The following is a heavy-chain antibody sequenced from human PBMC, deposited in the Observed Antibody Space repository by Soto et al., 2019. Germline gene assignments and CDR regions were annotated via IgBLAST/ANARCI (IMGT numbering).Heavy chain of an antibody. CDR1: GGSISSYY. V-gene: IGHV4-59*01. J-gene: IGHJ5*02. D-gene: IGHD4-17*01. CDR3: ARENDYGDYVNWFDP. CDR2: IYYSGST. Sequence: QVQLQESGPGLVKPSETLSLTCTVSGGSISSYYWSWIRQPPGKGLEWIGYIYYSGSTNYNPSLKSRVTISVHTSKNQFSLKLSSGTAADTAVYYCARENDYGDYVNWFDPRGQGTLVTVSS.